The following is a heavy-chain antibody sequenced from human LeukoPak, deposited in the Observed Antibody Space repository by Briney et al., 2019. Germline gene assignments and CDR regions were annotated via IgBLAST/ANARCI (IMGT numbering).Heavy chain of an antibody. V-gene: IGHV3-21*01. CDR1: GFTFSSYN. J-gene: IGHJ4*02. CDR2: ISSSSGYI. CDR3: ARVVLIAAAGRGSFDY. Sequence: PGGSLRLSCAASGFTFSSYNMNRVRQAPGKGLEWVSSISSSSGYIYYADSLKGRFTISRDNAKSSLYLQMNSLRAEDTAVYYCARVVLIAAAGRGSFDYWGQGTLVTVSS. D-gene: IGHD6-13*01.